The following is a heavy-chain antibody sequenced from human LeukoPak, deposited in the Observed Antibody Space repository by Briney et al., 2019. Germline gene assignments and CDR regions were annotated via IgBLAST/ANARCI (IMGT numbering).Heavy chain of an antibody. CDR3: ARDRDYSFDY. CDR1: GFTFSSYA. CDR2: ISATGP. V-gene: IGHV3-23*01. J-gene: IGHJ4*02. Sequence: GGSLRLSCAASGFTFSSYAMSWVRQPPGKGLEWVSAISATGPYYVDSVKGRFTISRDDAKNSLYLQMNSLRVEDPAVYYCARDRDYSFDYWGQGTLVTVSS.